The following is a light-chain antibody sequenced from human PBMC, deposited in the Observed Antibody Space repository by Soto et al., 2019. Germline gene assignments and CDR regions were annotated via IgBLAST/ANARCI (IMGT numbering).Light chain of an antibody. CDR1: SSNIGNNY. V-gene: IGLV1-51*02. J-gene: IGLJ2*01. CDR2: ENN. CDR3: GTWDSSLFSVV. Sequence: QSVLTQPPSVSAAPGQKVTISCSGSSSNIGNNYVSWYQQLPGTAPKLLIYENNKRPSGIPDRFAGSKSGTSATLGITGLQAGDEAYYYCGTWDSSLFSVVFGGGTKLTVL.